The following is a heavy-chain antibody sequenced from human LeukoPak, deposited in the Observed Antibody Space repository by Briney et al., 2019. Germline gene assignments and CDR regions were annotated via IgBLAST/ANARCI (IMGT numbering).Heavy chain of an antibody. V-gene: IGHV3-20*04. CDR2: INWNGGST. CDR3: ARSVAASRDY. D-gene: IGHD2-15*01. Sequence: PAGSLRLSCAASGFTFDDYGMSWVRQAPGKGLEWVSGINWNGGSTGYADSVKGRFTISRDNAKNSLYLQMNSLRAEDAALYYCARSVAASRDYWGQGTLVTVSS. J-gene: IGHJ4*02. CDR1: GFTFDDYG.